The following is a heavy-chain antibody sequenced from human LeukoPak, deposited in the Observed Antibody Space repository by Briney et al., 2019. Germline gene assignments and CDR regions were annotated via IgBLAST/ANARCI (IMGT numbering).Heavy chain of an antibody. D-gene: IGHD3-22*01. CDR2: ISSSSSYI. J-gene: IGHJ4*02. CDR3: AKKQGDYYDTSGLDY. CDR1: GFTFSSYS. Sequence: PGGSLRLSCAASGFTFSSYSMNWVRQAPGKGLEWVSSISSSSSYIYYADSVKGRFTISRDNSKNTLYLQMNSLRAEDTAVYYCAKKQGDYYDTSGLDYWGQGTLVTVSS. V-gene: IGHV3-21*01.